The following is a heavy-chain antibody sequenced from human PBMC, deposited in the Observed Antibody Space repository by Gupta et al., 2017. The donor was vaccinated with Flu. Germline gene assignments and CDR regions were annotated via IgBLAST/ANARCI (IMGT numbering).Heavy chain of an antibody. V-gene: IGHV4-39*02. CDR3: AREVGALPGSSAFDI. CDR2: IYYSGST. J-gene: IGHJ3*02. Sequence: SYYWGWIRQPPGKGLEWIGSIYYSGSTYYNPSLKSRVTISVDTSKNQVSLKLSSVTAADTAVYYCAREVGALPGSSAFDIWGQGTMVTVSS. CDR1: SYY. D-gene: IGHD1-26*01.